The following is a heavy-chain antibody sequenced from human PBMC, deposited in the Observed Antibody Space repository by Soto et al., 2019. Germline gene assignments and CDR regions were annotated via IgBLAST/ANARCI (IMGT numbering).Heavy chain of an antibody. J-gene: IGHJ6*02. CDR3: CLQNDHYYYYYGMDV. Sequence: SETLSLTCAVYGGSFSGYYWSWIRQPPGKGLEWIGEINHSGSTNYNPSLKSRVTISVDTSKNQFSLKLSSVTAADTAVYYCCLQNDHYYYYYGMDVWGQGTTVTVSS. D-gene: IGHD4-4*01. V-gene: IGHV4-34*01. CDR2: INHSGST. CDR1: GGSFSGYY.